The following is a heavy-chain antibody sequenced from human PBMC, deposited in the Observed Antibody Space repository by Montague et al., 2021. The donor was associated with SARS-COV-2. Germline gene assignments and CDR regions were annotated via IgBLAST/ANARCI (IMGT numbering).Heavy chain of an antibody. Sequence: SLRLSCAASGFTFSSYAMHWVRQAPGKGLEWVAIILYDGSNKYYADSVKGRFTISRDNSKNTLFLQMNSLRPEDTAVYYCARDQGIVVPSWVMDVWGQGNTVTVS. J-gene: IGHJ6*02. V-gene: IGHV3-30*04. CDR3: ARDQGIVVPSWVMDV. CDR2: ILYDGSNK. CDR1: GFTFSSYA. D-gene: IGHD2-2*01.